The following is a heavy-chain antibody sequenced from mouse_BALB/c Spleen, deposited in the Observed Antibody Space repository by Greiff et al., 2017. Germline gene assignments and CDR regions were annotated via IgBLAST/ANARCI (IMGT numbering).Heavy chain of an antibody. J-gene: IGHJ4*01. CDR2: ISYRGST. CDR1: GYSITSDYA. D-gene: IGHD1-2*01. CDR3: AILRPNYYAMDY. V-gene: IGHV3-2*02. Sequence: EVKLQESGPGLVKPPQSLSLTCTVTGYSITSDYAWNWIRQFPGNKREGMGDISYRGSTSYNPSLKSRISITRDTSKNQFFLQLNSVTTEDTATYYCAILRPNYYAMDYSVQRTSVTVSS.